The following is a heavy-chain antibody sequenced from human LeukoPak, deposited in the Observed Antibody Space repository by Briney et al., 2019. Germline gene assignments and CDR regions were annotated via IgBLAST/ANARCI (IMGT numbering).Heavy chain of an antibody. CDR3: ARKNDFEI. CDR2: IYYSGKT. V-gene: IGHV4-59*01. J-gene: IGHJ3*02. CDR1: GFTFSSCT. D-gene: IGHD2/OR15-2a*01. Sequence: GSLRLSCAASGFTFSSCTMNWIRQPPGKGLEWIGCIYYSGKTYYNPSLESRVTISVDMSKSQFSLRLTSVTAADTALYYCARKNDFEIWGQGTLVTVSS.